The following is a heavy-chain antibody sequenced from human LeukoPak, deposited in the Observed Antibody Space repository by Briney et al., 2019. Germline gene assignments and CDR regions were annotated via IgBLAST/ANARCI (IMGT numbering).Heavy chain of an antibody. CDR2: ISGSGGST. D-gene: IGHD4-17*01. CDR3: AKALYGEYYFDY. CDR1: GFTFSSYA. Sequence: GGSLRLSCAASGFTFSSYAMSWVRQAPGKGLEWVSAISGSGGSTYYADSVKGRFTFSRDNSKNTLYLQMNSLRAEDTAVYYCAKALYGEYYFDYWGQGTLVTVSS. V-gene: IGHV3-23*01. J-gene: IGHJ4*02.